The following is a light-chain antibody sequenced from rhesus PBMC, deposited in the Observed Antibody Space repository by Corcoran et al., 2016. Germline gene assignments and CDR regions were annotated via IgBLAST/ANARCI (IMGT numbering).Light chain of an antibody. CDR3: QHYYSTPRT. J-gene: IGKJ1*01. Sequence: SASVGDRVTITCRASQGIANDLAWYQQKPGEAPKLLIYEASSLQSGIPSRVSGSGSGSDFRLAISSLQSEDAATYYCQHYYSTPRTFGQGTKVEIK. V-gene: IGKV1-25*01. CDR1: QGIAND. CDR2: EAS.